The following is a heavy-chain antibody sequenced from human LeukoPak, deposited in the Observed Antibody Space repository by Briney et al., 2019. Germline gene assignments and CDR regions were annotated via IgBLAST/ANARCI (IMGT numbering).Heavy chain of an antibody. CDR2: ISWDGGST. V-gene: IGHV3-43D*03. CDR1: GFTFDDYA. Sequence: GGSLRLSCAASGFTFDDYAMHWVRQAPGKGVEWVSLISWDGGSTYYADSVKGRFTISRDNSKNSLYLQMNSLRAEDTALYYCAKDSYLGAKGIDYWGQGTLVTVSS. J-gene: IGHJ4*02. CDR3: AKDSYLGAKGIDY. D-gene: IGHD3-16*01.